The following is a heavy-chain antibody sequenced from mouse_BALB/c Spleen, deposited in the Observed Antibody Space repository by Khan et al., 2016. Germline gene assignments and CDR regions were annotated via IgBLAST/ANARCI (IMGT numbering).Heavy chain of an antibody. CDR3: ARKPTLLPDYYAMDY. CDR2: INTDNGEP. Sequence: QIQLVQSGPELKKPGATVKISCKASGYTLTNYGMNWVKQAPGKGLKWMGWINTDNGEPTYADDFKGRFAFSLDTSSSTAYLQLNNLKTEDTATYVCARKPTLLPDYYAMDYWGQGTSVTVSS. CDR1: GYTLTNYG. J-gene: IGHJ4*01. V-gene: IGHV9-3-1*01. D-gene: IGHD3-2*02.